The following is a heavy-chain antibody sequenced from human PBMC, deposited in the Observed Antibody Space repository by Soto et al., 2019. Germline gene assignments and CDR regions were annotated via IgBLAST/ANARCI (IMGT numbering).Heavy chain of an antibody. V-gene: IGHV1-18*04. Sequence: ASVKVSCKASGYIFTSYYIHWVRQAPGQGLEWVGWITTYNGNRYSAEKFQGRVTMTTDTSTSTAYMELRSLRSDDTAVYYCARDLNRGLTDYWGQGTLVTVSS. J-gene: IGHJ4*02. CDR2: ITTYNGNR. CDR1: GYIFTSYY. D-gene: IGHD3-9*01. CDR3: ARDLNRGLTDY.